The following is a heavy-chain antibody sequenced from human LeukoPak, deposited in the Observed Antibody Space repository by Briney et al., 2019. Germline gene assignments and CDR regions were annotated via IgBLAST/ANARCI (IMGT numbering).Heavy chain of an antibody. CDR2: ISGSGGST. V-gene: IGHV3-23*01. Sequence: PGGSLRLSCAASGFTFSSYAMSWVRQAPGKGLEWVSTISGSGGSTYYADSVRGRFTISRDNSKSTLYLQMNSLRAEDTAVYYCAKGANFVVVPAAVSWFDPWGQGTLVTVSS. CDR3: AKGANFVVVPAAVSWFDP. D-gene: IGHD2-2*01. J-gene: IGHJ5*02. CDR1: GFTFSSYA.